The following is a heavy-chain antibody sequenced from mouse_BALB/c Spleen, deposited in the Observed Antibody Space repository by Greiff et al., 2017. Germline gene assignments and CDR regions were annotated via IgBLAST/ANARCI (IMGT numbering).Heavy chain of an antibody. CDR1: GYTFTSYW. V-gene: IGHV1-87*01. Sequence: LVESGAELARPGASVKLSCKASGYTFTSYWMQWVKQRPGQGLEWIGAIYPGDGDTRYTQKFKGKATLTADKSSSTAYMQLSSLASEDSAVYYCAREGPTGGAMDYWGQGTSVTVSS. J-gene: IGHJ4*01. CDR2: IYPGDGDT. D-gene: IGHD1-1*01. CDR3: AREGPTGGAMDY.